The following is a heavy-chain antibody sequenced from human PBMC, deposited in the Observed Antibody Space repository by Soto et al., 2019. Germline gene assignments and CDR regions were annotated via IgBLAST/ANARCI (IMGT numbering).Heavy chain of an antibody. J-gene: IGHJ6*02. CDR3: ARSYSSSWYPPEDYYYYYGMDV. CDR1: GYSFTSYW. D-gene: IGHD6-13*01. Sequence: GESLKISCKGSGYSFTSYWIGWVRQMPGKGLEWMGIIYPGDSDTRYSPSFQGQVTISADKSISTAYLQWSSLKASDTAMYYCARSYSSSWYPPEDYYYYYGMDVWGQGTTVTVSS. V-gene: IGHV5-51*01. CDR2: IYPGDSDT.